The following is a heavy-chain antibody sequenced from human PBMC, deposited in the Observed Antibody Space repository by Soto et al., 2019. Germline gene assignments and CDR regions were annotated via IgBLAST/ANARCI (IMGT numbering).Heavy chain of an antibody. CDR2: INAGNGNK. V-gene: IGHV1-3*01. J-gene: IGHJ4*02. Sequence: ASVKVSCKASGYTFTSYAMHWVRQAPGQMLEWMGWINAGNGNKKYSQKFQGRVTITRDTSASTAYMELSSLRSEDTAVYYCARAVGGPTSNLDYWGQGTLVTVSS. CDR3: ARAVGGPTSNLDY. D-gene: IGHD3-16*01. CDR1: GYTFTSYA.